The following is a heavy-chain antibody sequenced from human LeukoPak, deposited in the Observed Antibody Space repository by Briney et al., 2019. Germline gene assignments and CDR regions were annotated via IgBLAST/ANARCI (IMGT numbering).Heavy chain of an antibody. D-gene: IGHD6-6*01. Sequence: GGSLRLSCAASGFTFDDYGMSWVRQAPGKGLEWVSGINWNGGSTGYADSVKGRFTISRDNSKNTLYLQMGSLRAEDMAVYYCAMGSIAAHAFDYWGQGTLVTVSS. J-gene: IGHJ4*02. CDR1: GFTFDDYG. V-gene: IGHV3-20*04. CDR2: INWNGGST. CDR3: AMGSIAAHAFDY.